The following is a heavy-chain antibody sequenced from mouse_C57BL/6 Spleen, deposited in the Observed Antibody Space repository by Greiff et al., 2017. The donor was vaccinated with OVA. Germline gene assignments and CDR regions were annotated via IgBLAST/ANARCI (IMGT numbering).Heavy chain of an antibody. V-gene: IGHV1-62-2*01. J-gene: IGHJ3*01. CDR3: ARHEEDDYGYPWFAY. Sequence: VQGVESGAELVKPGASVKLSCKASGYTFTEYTIHWVKQRSGQGLEWIGWFYPGSGSIKYNEKFKDKATLTADKSSSTVYMELSRLTSEDSAVYFCARHEEDDYGYPWFAYWGQGTLVTVSA. CDR2: FYPGSGSI. D-gene: IGHD2-2*01. CDR1: GYTFTEYT.